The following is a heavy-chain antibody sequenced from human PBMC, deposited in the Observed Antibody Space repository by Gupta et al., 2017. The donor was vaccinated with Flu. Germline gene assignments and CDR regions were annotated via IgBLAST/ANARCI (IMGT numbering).Heavy chain of an antibody. CDR2: VYYHGSA. CDR1: SISVPSYY. J-gene: IGHJ4*02. V-gene: IGHV4-39*01. CDR3: TLLSSSLPLNY. Sequence: SISVPSYYWGWVRQPPGKVLEWIGSVYYHGSAYYNPSLRSRVSISVDTSKNQFSLKLTSVTAADMAVYYCTLLSSSLPLNYWGQGTLVTVPS.